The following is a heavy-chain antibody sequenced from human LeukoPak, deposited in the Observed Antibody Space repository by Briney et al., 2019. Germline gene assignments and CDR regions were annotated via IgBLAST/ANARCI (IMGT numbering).Heavy chain of an antibody. CDR2: IRVGGPYGTEK. V-gene: IGHV3-30*02. D-gene: IGHD3/OR15-3a*01. Sequence: GESLRLSCAASGFTFNNFIMHWVRQTPGKGLEWLTFIRVGGPYGTEKFYADSARGRFTISSDNSKNTLFLQMNSLRLEDTAIYYCVYETGEVGLGGFEFWGQGTRVTVSS. CDR1: GFTFNNFI. CDR3: VYETGEVGLGGFEF. J-gene: IGHJ3*01.